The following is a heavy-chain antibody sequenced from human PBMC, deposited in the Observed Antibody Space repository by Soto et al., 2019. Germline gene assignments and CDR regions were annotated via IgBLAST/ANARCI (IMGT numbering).Heavy chain of an antibody. CDR2: IIPIFGTA. V-gene: IGHV1-69*13. CDR1: GGTFSSYA. CDR3: AREPDIVLVPAAAGGY. Sequence: SVKVSCKASGGTFSSYAISWVRQAPGQGLEWMGGIIPIFGTANYAQKFQGRVTITADESTSTAYMELSSLRSEDTAVYYCAREPDIVLVPAAAGGYWGQGTLVTVSS. J-gene: IGHJ4*02. D-gene: IGHD2-2*01.